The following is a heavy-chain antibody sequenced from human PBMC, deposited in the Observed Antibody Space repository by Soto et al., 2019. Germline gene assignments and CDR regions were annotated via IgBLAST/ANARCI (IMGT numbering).Heavy chain of an antibody. D-gene: IGHD6-19*01. J-gene: IGHJ5*02. CDR2: IYYSGTT. V-gene: IGHV4-39*01. Sequence: QRQLQESGPGLVKPSETLSLTCTVSAGSIISSSYYWGCIRQPPGMGLEWIGSIYYSGTTYYNPSLKSRVTISGDTSKNQSALKLRSVTAADTVVFYCARLGSGVAVAGMAFDPWGQGTLVNVS. CDR1: AGSIISSSYY. CDR3: ARLGSGVAVAGMAFDP.